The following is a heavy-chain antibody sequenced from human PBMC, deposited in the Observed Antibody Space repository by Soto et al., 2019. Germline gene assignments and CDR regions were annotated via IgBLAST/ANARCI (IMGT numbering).Heavy chain of an antibody. CDR1: GFTFDDYA. Sequence: EVQLVESGGGLVQPGRSLRLSCAASGFTFDDYAMHWARQAPGKGLEWVSGISWNSGSIGYADSVKGRFTISRDNAKNSLYLQMNSLRAEDTALYYCAKDILGYSYGYSSYAFDIWGQGTMVTVSS. V-gene: IGHV3-9*01. D-gene: IGHD5-18*01. J-gene: IGHJ3*02. CDR3: AKDILGYSYGYSSYAFDI. CDR2: ISWNSGSI.